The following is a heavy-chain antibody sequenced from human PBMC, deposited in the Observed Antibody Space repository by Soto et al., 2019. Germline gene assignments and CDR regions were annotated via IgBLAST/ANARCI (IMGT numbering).Heavy chain of an antibody. V-gene: IGHV4-39*01. D-gene: IGHD4-17*01. J-gene: IGHJ2*01. CDR2: IYYSGST. CDR1: GGSISSSSYY. Sequence: SETLSLTCTVSGGSISSSSYYWGWIRQPPGKGLEWIGSIYYSGSTYYNPSLKSRVTISVDTSKNQFSLKLSSVTAADTAVYYCARLLAHFYAWYFDLWGRGTLVTVSS. CDR3: ARLLAHFYAWYFDL.